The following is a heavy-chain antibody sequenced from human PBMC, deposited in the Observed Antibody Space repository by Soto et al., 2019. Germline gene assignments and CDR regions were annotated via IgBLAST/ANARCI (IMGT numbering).Heavy chain of an antibody. Sequence: QVQLVQSEAEAKKPGASVKVACKTSGYTFSSYDINWVRQGTGQGLEWMGWISTQSGNKGYAQKFQGRITMTRDTSISTAYMELSSLRSDDTALYYCARTNGDLDYWGQGTLVTVSS. CDR3: ARTNGDLDY. CDR1: GYTFSSYD. D-gene: IGHD4-17*01. CDR2: ISTQSGNK. J-gene: IGHJ4*02. V-gene: IGHV1-8*01.